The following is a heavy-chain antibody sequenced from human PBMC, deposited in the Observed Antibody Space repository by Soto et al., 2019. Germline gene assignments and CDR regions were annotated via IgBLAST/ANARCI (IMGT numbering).Heavy chain of an antibody. D-gene: IGHD3-10*01. CDR3: ARVLYYGSGSYSPSGMDV. CDR1: GVSFNNNG. V-gene: IGHV1-69*01. J-gene: IGHJ6*02. Sequence: QVQLAQSGAEVKKPGSSVKVSCKTSGVSFNNNGIGWVRQAPGHGLEWMGGVSPPFRTSNYAQKFQGRVSITADASTGTVNMELSSLPSNDTAQYYCARVLYYGSGSYSPSGMDVWGQGTTVTVSS. CDR2: VSPPFRTS.